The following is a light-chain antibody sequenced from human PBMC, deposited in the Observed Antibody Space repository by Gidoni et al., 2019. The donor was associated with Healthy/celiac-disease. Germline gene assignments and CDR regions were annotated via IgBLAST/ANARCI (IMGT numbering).Light chain of an antibody. CDR1: QSVSSY. CDR2: DSS. Sequence: EMVMPHSPAIPSLSPGERAIPSCSASQSVSSYLAWYQQKPGQAPRLLIYDSSNRATGIPARFSGSGSGTYFTLTISSIEPEDFAVYYCQQRSNWPPFMYTFGQGTKLEIK. V-gene: IGKV3-11*01. CDR3: QQRSNWPPFMYT. J-gene: IGKJ2*01.